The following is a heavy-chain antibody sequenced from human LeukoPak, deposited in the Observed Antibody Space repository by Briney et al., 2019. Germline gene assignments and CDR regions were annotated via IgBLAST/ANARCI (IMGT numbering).Heavy chain of an antibody. CDR1: GGTFSSYA. D-gene: IGHD5-24*01. J-gene: IGHJ4*02. V-gene: IGHV1-69*13. CDR2: IIPIFGTA. CDR3: ARGSAKTGGRWLNIY. Sequence: GASVKVSCKASGGTFSSYAISWVRQAPGQGLEWMGGIIPIFGTANYAQKFQGRVTITADESTSTAYMELSSLRSEDTAVYYCARGSAKTGGRWLNIYWGQGTLVTVSS.